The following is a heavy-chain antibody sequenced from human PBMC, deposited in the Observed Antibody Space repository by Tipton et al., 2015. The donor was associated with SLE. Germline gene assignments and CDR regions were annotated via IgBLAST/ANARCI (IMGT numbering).Heavy chain of an antibody. V-gene: IGHV1-46*01. CDR3: ARDRLLSTSPPFDS. Sequence: QVQLVQSGPEVKKPGASVKVSCKASGYTFSSYSMHWVRQAPGQALEWMGIINPRGGSTRYAQKFQGRVIMTSDTSTSTVNMELSSLRAEDTAVYYCARDRLLSTSPPFDSWGQGTRVTVSS. J-gene: IGHJ4*02. CDR2: INPRGGST. CDR1: GYTFSSYS. D-gene: IGHD1-1*01.